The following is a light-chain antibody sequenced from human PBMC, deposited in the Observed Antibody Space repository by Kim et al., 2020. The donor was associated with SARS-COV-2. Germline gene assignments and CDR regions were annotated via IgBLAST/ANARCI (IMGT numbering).Light chain of an antibody. CDR1: DLGNKF. CDR2: EDV. V-gene: IGLV3-1*01. Sequence: VSPGQTATSTCYRDDLGNKFVCWYRQKPGQSPVLVMYEDVKRPSGIPERFSGSNSGNTATLTISGTQAMDEAEYYCQAWDSSRYVFGAGTKVTVL. J-gene: IGLJ1*01. CDR3: QAWDSSRYV.